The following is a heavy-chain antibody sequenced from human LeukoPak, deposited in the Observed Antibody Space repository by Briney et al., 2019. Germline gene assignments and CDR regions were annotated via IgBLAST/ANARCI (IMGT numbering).Heavy chain of an antibody. CDR1: GGSFSSYY. CDR3: ARYSYDHRWFDP. CDR2: ISYSGST. V-gene: IGHV4-59*08. J-gene: IGHJ5*02. Sequence: SETLSLTCTVSGGSFSSYYWSWIRQPPAKELEWIAYISYSGSTNYNPSLKSRVTVSIDTSKNQFSLKLSSVTAADTAVYYCARYSYDHRWFDPWGQGTLVSVSS. D-gene: IGHD5-18*01.